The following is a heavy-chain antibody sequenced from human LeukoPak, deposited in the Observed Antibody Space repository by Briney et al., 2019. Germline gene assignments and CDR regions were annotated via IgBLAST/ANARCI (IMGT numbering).Heavy chain of an antibody. CDR2: IYYTGGT. V-gene: IGHV4-59*08. Sequence: PSETLSLTCTVSGGSISSPYWTWIRQPPGKGLEYIGYIYYTGGTNYNPSLKSRVTISVDTSKNQFSLKLSSVTAADTAVYFCAKYGNSGWVIDNWGQGTLVTVSS. D-gene: IGHD6-19*01. CDR1: GGSISSPY. CDR3: AKYGNSGWVIDN. J-gene: IGHJ4*02.